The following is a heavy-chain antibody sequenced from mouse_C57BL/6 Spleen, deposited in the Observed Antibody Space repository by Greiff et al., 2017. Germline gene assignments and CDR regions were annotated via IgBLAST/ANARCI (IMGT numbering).Heavy chain of an antibody. D-gene: IGHD2-1*01. CDR2: IWGAGST. CDR1: GFSFTSYG. J-gene: IGHJ4*01. V-gene: IGHV2-3*01. Sequence: QVQLQQSGPGLVAPSQCLSITCTVSGFSFTSYGVSWVRQPPGKGLEWLGVIWGAGSTNYHSALISRLSISKDTSTSQVFLKLNSLQTDDTATYYWARWYPYAMDYWGQGTAVTVSS. CDR3: ARWYPYAMDY.